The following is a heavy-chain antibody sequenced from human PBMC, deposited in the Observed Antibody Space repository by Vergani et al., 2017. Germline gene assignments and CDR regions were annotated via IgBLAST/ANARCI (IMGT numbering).Heavy chain of an antibody. CDR1: GFSFSTYS. CDR3: ARDRYSYGL. CDR2: ISSSSTI. J-gene: IGHJ4*02. V-gene: IGHV3-48*02. D-gene: IGHD5-18*01. Sequence: EGDLVESGGGVVQPGGSLRLSCAASGFSFSTYSMNWVRQAPGKGLEWVSYISSSSTIHYADSVKGRFTISRDNAKNSLFLQMNSLRDEDTAVYYCARDRYSYGLWGQGTLVTVSA.